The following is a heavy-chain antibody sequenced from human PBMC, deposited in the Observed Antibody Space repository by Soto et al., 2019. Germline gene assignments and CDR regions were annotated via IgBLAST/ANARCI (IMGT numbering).Heavy chain of an antibody. V-gene: IGHV1-3*01. J-gene: IGHJ6*04. CDR2: INGGTGQT. Sequence: ASVKVSCKASGYTFSTYAMHWVRQAPGQSLEWMGWINGGTGQTRYSQRFQDRVTITRDTSAKTTYMDLTSLRSEDTAVYYCARGKGMEENYYCYGMDIWGKGTTVTVSS. D-gene: IGHD1-1*01. CDR1: GYTFSTYA. CDR3: ARGKGMEENYYCYGMDI.